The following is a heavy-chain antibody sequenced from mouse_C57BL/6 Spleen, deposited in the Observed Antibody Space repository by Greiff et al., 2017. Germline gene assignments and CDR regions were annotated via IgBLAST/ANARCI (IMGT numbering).Heavy chain of an antibody. D-gene: IGHD2-4*01. CDR3: ARSGDYDAY. Sequence: VQLQQPGAELVMPGASVKLSCKASGYTFTSYWMHWVKQRPGQGLEWIGESDPSDSYTNYNQKFKGKSTLTVDKSSSTAYMQLSSLTSEDSAVYYCARSGDYDAYWGQGTLVTVSA. CDR1: GYTFTSYW. CDR2: SDPSDSYT. J-gene: IGHJ3*01. V-gene: IGHV1-69*01.